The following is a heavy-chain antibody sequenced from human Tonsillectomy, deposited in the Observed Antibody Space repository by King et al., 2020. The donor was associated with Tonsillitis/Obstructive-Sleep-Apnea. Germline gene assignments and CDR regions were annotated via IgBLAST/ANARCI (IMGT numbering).Heavy chain of an antibody. D-gene: IGHD4-11*01. CDR2: ISANNGNT. J-gene: IGHJ6*03. CDR3: SRHPKAYSIYLGNNYYMDD. CDR1: GYTFASYG. V-gene: IGHV1-18*01. Sequence: QLVQSGAEVKKPGASVKVSCRTSGYTFASYGISWVRQAPGQGLDWMGWISANNGNTNYAQKLQGRVTMTPDTSTRTAYMELRSLRSDDTAVYYCSRHPKAYSIYLGNNYYMDDWGKGTTVTVSS.